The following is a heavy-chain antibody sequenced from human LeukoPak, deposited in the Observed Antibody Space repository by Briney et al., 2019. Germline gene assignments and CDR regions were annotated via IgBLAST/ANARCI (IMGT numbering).Heavy chain of an antibody. D-gene: IGHD6-19*01. CDR3: ARGRQWLSKGYFDY. J-gene: IGHJ4*02. V-gene: IGHV3-7*05. Sequence: PGGSLRLSCAASGFTFRNYRMNWVRQAPGKGLEWVANIKQDGSEEYYVDSVKGRFTISRDNANNSLYLQMDSLRAEDTAVYYCARGRQWLSKGYFDYWGQRTLVTVSS. CDR2: IKQDGSEE. CDR1: GFTFRNYR.